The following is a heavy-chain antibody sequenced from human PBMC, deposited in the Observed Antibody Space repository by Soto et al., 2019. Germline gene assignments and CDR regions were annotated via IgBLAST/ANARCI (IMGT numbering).Heavy chain of an antibody. CDR1: GFTFSSYG. V-gene: IGHV3-30*18. J-gene: IGHJ4*02. D-gene: IGHD5-12*01. CDR3: AKDTEDSGYDLTYFDY. CDR2: ISYDGSNK. Sequence: QVQLVESGGGVVQPGRSLRLSCAASGFTFSSYGMHWVRQAPGKGLEWVAVISYDGSNKYYADSVKGRFTISRDNSKNTQYLQMNSLRAEDTAVYYCAKDTEDSGYDLTYFDYWGQGTLVTVSS.